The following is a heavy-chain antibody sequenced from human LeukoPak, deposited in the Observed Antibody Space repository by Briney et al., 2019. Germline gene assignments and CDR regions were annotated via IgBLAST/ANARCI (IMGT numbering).Heavy chain of an antibody. Sequence: AGGSLRLSCEASGFTFSDYYMDWVRQAPGKGLEWVGRIKNKGKSYTTKYAASVKGRFTISRDDSKKSLYVQMNSLIIEDTAVYYCTRASRAASGTSYLDYWGQGTLVTVSS. V-gene: IGHV3-72*01. D-gene: IGHD6-13*01. CDR2: IKNKGKSYTT. CDR3: TRASRAASGTSYLDY. CDR1: GFTFSDYY. J-gene: IGHJ4*02.